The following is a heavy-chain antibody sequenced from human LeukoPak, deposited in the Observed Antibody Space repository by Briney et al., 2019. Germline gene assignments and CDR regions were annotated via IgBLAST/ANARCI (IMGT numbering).Heavy chain of an antibody. Sequence: ASVNVSCKASGYTFTSYGISWVRQAPGQGLEWMGLISAYNGNTNYAQKLQGRVTMTTDTSTSTAYMELRRLRSDDTAVYYCAREGQQRVRGVWDYWGQGTLVTVSS. CDR3: AREGQQRVRGVWDY. CDR1: GYTFTSYG. CDR2: ISAYNGNT. D-gene: IGHD6-13*01. V-gene: IGHV1-18*01. J-gene: IGHJ4*02.